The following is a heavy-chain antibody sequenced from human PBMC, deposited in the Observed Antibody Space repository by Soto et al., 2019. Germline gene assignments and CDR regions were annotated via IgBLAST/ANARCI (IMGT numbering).Heavy chain of an antibody. V-gene: IGHV1-18*01. CDR1: GYTFTSYG. Sequence: ASVKVSCKACGYTFTSYGISWVRQAPEQGLEWVGWISAYNGNTNYAQKLQGRVTMTTDTSTSTAYMELRSLRSDDTAVYYCARAYYDFWSGYLDAFDIWGQGTIVTVSS. CDR3: ARAYYDFWSGYLDAFDI. J-gene: IGHJ3*02. D-gene: IGHD3-3*01. CDR2: ISAYNGNT.